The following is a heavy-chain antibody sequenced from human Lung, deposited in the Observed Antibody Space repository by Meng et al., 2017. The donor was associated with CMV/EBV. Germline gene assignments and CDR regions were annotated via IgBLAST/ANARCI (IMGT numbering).Heavy chain of an antibody. CDR3: ARWGVDTAMADYYYGMDV. V-gene: IGHV3-30*04. Sequence: GESLKISCAASGFTFSSYAMHWVRQAPGKGLEWVAVISYDGSNKYYADSVKGRFTISRDNSKNTLYLQMNSLRAEDTAVYYCARWGVDTAMADYYYGMDVWXQGTTVXVSS. CDR2: ISYDGSNK. J-gene: IGHJ6*02. D-gene: IGHD5-18*01. CDR1: GFTFSSYA.